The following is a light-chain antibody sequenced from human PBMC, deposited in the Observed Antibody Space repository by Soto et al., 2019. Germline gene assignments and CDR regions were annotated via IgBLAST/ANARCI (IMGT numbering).Light chain of an antibody. Sequence: DIQMTQSPSSLSASVGDRVTITCRASQNIDIFLSWYHQKPGRAPYLLIYGASTLQNDVPSRFSGSGSRTDFSLTISSPQPEDFGTYYCQQSYSAPPLTFGGGTKVDIK. V-gene: IGKV1-39*01. CDR1: QNIDIF. CDR3: QQSYSAPPLT. J-gene: IGKJ4*01. CDR2: GAS.